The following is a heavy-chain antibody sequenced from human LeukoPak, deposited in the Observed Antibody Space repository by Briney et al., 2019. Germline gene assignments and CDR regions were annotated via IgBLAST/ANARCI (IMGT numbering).Heavy chain of an antibody. CDR1: GFTFRSYW. Sequence: GGSLRLSCAASGFTFRSYWMSWVRQAPGKGLDWVANIKEDGSEKYYVDSVKGRFTISRDNAKNSLYLQMNSLRAGDTAVYYCARGLIIDYWGQGTLVTVSS. D-gene: IGHD3-22*01. J-gene: IGHJ4*02. CDR2: IKEDGSEK. CDR3: ARGLIIDY. V-gene: IGHV3-7*01.